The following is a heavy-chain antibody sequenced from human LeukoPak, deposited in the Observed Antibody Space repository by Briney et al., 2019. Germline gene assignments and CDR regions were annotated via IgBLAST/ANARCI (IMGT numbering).Heavy chain of an antibody. CDR2: INHSGST. CDR1: GGSFRGYY. V-gene: IGHV4-34*01. Sequence: PSETLSLTCAVYGGSFRGYYWSWIRQPPGKGLEWIGEINHSGSTNYNPSLKSRVTISVDTSKNQFSLRLSSVTAADTAVYYCARRSLLWFGELSSYFDYWGQGTLVTVSS. D-gene: IGHD3-10*01. CDR3: ARRSLLWFGELSSYFDY. J-gene: IGHJ4*02.